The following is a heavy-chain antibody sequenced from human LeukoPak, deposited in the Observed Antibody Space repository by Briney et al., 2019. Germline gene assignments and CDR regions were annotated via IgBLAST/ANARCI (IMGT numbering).Heavy chain of an antibody. CDR2: IIPIFGTA. V-gene: IGHV1-69*06. CDR3: ARDSSMVRGVNDVY. CDR1: GVTFSNYA. Sequence: ASVKVSCKASGVTFSNYAISWVRQAPGQGLEWMGGIIPIFGTANYAQKFQGRVTITADKSTSTAYMELSSLRSEDTAVYYCARDSSMVRGVNDVYWGQGTLVTVSS. D-gene: IGHD3-10*01. J-gene: IGHJ4*02.